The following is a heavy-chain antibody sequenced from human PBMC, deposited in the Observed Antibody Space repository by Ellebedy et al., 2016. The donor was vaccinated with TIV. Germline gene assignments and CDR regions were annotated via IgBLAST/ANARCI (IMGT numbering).Heavy chain of an antibody. CDR1: GFTFSRHA. D-gene: IGHD2-2*01. CDR2: ISGSGDST. J-gene: IGHJ6*02. V-gene: IGHV3-23*01. CDR3: VRIMKYQLLGYLGYYYGMDV. Sequence: GESLKISCAASGFTFSRHAMSWVRQAPGKGLEWVSAISGSGDSTYYADSVRGRFTISRDISKNTVYLQMNSLRADDTAVYYCVRIMKYQLLGYLGYYYGMDVWGQGTTVTVSS.